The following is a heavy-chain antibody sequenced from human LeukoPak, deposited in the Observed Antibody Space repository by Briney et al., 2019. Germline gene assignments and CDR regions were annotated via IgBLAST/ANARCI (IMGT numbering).Heavy chain of an antibody. CDR3: AAPPSGDTSGYPIFGS. CDR1: GLTLSDYY. Sequence: GGSLRLSCAASGLTLSDYYMSWIRQAPGKGLEWDSYISSSGYAIYYADSVKGRFTISRDNAKNSLYLQMNSLRAEDTAVYYCAAPPSGDTSGYPIFGSWGQGTLVTVSS. V-gene: IGHV3-11*01. J-gene: IGHJ4*02. D-gene: IGHD3-22*01. CDR2: ISSSGYAI.